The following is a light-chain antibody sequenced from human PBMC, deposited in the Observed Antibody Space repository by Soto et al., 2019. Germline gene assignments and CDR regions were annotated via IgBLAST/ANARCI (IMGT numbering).Light chain of an antibody. CDR2: GAS. CDR1: QSVSSSY. Sequence: EIVLTQSPGTLSLSPGERATLSCRASQSVSSSYLAWYQQKPGQAPRLLIYGASSRATGIPDRFSGSGSVTDFTLTISRLEPEDLALYYCQQYGSSQSFGQGTKVEIK. CDR3: QQYGSSQS. J-gene: IGKJ1*01. V-gene: IGKV3-20*01.